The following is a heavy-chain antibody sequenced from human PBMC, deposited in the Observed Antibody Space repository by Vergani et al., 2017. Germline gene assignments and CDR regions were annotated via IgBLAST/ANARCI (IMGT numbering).Heavy chain of an antibody. J-gene: IGHJ6*03. V-gene: IGHV1-69*01. CDR3: ARGYCSGGSCYRASRYYYYYMDV. CDR2: IIPIFGTA. D-gene: IGHD2-15*01. Sequence: QVQLVQSGAEVKKPGSSVKVSCKASGGTFSSYAISWVRQAPGQGLEWMGGIIPIFGTANYAQKFQGRVTLTADESTGTAYMELSSLRSEDTAVYYCARGYCSGGSCYRASRYYYYYMDVWGKGTTVTVSS. CDR1: GGTFSSYA.